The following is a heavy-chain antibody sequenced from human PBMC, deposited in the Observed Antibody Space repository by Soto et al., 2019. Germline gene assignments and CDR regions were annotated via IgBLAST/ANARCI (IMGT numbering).Heavy chain of an antibody. J-gene: IGHJ4*02. Sequence: PSETLSLSCAVSGGCISSTSYYWGWNRQPPGKGLEWIGYIYYSGSTYYNPSLKSRVTISVDTSKNQFSLKLSSVTATDTAVYYCARDNYGDTYYFDYWGQGTLVTVSS. D-gene: IGHD4-17*01. CDR2: IYYSGST. CDR1: GGCISSTSYY. CDR3: ARDNYGDTYYFDY. V-gene: IGHV4-30-4*01.